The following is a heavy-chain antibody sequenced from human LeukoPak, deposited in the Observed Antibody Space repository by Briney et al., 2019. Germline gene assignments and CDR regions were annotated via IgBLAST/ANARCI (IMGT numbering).Heavy chain of an antibody. CDR2: IKQDGSEK. CDR3: ARHKITMVRGVMDY. J-gene: IGHJ4*02. D-gene: IGHD3-10*01. Sequence: GGSLRLSCAASGVTSSSYWMSWVRQAPGKGLEWVANIKQDGSEKYYVDSVKGRFTISRDNAKNSLYLQMNSLRAEDTAVYYCARHKITMVRGVMDYWGQGTLVTVSS. V-gene: IGHV3-7*01. CDR1: GVTSSSYW.